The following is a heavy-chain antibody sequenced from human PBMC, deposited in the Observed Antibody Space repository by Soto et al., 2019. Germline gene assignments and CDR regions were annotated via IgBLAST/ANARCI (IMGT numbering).Heavy chain of an antibody. J-gene: IGHJ4*02. CDR3: TIINVPSHAKFDY. V-gene: IGHV5-51*01. CDR2: IYPGDSDT. D-gene: IGHD3-16*01. CDR1: GYSFGNFW. Sequence: PGESLKISCKGSGYSFGNFWIGWVRQMPGKGLEWMGIIYPGDSDTRYSPSFQGQVTISADKSISSAYLQWSSLKASDTAIYYCTIINVPSHAKFDYWGQGTMVTAPQ.